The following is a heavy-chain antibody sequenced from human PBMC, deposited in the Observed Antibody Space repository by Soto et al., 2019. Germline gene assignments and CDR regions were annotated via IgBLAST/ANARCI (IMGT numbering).Heavy chain of an antibody. D-gene: IGHD2-21*01. CDR1: GGSISSYY. CDR3: AGTDSFDAFDI. CDR2: IYYSGST. V-gene: IGHV4-59*08. J-gene: IGHJ3*02. Sequence: PSETLSLTCTVSGGSISSYYWSWIRQPPGKGLEWIGYIYYSGSTNHNPSLKSRVTISVDTSKNQFSLKLSSVTAADTAVYYCAGTDSFDAFDIWGQGTMVTVSS.